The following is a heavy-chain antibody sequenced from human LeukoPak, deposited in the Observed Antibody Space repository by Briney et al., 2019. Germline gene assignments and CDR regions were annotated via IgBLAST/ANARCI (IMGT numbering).Heavy chain of an antibody. D-gene: IGHD3-16*01. Sequence: ASVKVSCKASGYTFTGYYMHWVRRAPGQGLEWMGWINPNGGATRYAQKFQGRVTLTCDTSIRTTYMELSSLTSDDTAVYYCARDERYSDADHHYPDLGYWGQGTLVTVSS. CDR2: INPNGGAT. CDR3: ARDERYSDADHHYPDLGY. V-gene: IGHV1-2*02. J-gene: IGHJ4*02. CDR1: GYTFTGYY.